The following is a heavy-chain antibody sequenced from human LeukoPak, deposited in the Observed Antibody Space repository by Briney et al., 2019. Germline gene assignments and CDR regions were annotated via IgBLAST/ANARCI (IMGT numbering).Heavy chain of an antibody. J-gene: IGHJ4*02. CDR1: GGSFSGYY. V-gene: IGHV4-34*01. CDR2: INHCGST. Sequence: SETLSLTCAVYGGSFSGYYWSWIRQPPGKGLEWIGEINHCGSTNYNPSLKSRVTISVDTSKNQFSLKLSSVTAADTAVYYCARGPPAGDWGQGTLVTVSS. CDR3: ARGPPAGD.